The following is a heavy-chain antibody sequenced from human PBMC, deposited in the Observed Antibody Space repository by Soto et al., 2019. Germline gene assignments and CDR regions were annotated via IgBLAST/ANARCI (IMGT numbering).Heavy chain of an antibody. CDR3: AKGRGALAVVSNWFDP. J-gene: IGHJ5*02. CDR2: INWNSGSI. Sequence: SLRLSCAAFGFTFEDYAMHWIRQAPGKGLEWVSGINWNSGSIGYADPVKGRFTISRDNANNSLHLQMNSLRTEDTALYYCAKGRGALAVVSNWFDPWGQGTLVTVSS. CDR1: GFTFEDYA. D-gene: IGHD3-22*01. V-gene: IGHV3-9*01.